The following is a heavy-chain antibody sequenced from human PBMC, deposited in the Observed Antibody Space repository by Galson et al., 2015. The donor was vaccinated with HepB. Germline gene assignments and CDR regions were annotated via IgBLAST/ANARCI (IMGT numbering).Heavy chain of an antibody. D-gene: IGHD3-16*01. J-gene: IGHJ6*02. CDR3: ARGYYAVRYYYGMDV. CDR2: IIPIFGTA. V-gene: IGHV1-69*01. CDR1: GGTFSSYA. Sequence: CKASGGTFSSYAISWVRQAPGQGLEWMGGIIPIFGTANYAQKFQGRVTITADESTSTAYMELSSLRSEDTAVYYCARGYYAVRYYYGMDVWGQGTTVTVSS.